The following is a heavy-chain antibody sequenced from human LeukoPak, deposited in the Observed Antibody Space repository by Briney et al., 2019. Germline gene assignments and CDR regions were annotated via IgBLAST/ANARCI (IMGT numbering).Heavy chain of an antibody. CDR3: ARGFKTHQTFYYYQFFDY. CDR2: IDHFGNT. V-gene: IGHV4-34*01. CDR1: GGSFSGYY. Sequence: PSETLSLTCAVYGGSFSGYYWNWIRQSPVKGLEWIGEIDHFGNTNYNPSLKSRVTILGDTSKNQFSLRLNSVTAADTAVYYCARGFKTHQTFYYYQFFDYWGQGTQVTVSS. D-gene: IGHD1-26*01. J-gene: IGHJ4*02.